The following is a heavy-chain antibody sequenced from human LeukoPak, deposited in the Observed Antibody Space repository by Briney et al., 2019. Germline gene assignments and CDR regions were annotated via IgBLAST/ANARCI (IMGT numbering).Heavy chain of an antibody. V-gene: IGHV4-34*01. J-gene: IGHJ4*02. CDR3: ARAGRMITFGGVITPADY. Sequence: PSETLSLTCAVYGGSFSGYYWSWIRQPPGKGLEWIEEINHSGSTNYNPSLKSRVTISVDTSKNQFSLKLSSVTAADTAVYYCARAGRMITFGGVITPADYWGQGTLVTVSS. CDR1: GGSFSGYY. D-gene: IGHD3-16*01. CDR2: INHSGST.